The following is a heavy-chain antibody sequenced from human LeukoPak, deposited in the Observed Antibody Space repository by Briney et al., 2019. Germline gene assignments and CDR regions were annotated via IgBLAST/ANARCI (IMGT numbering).Heavy chain of an antibody. CDR1: GFTFSNYA. CDR3: ARAPSGSSDDAFDI. V-gene: IGHV3-30*03. D-gene: IGHD1-26*01. CDR2: ISYDGSNK. J-gene: IGHJ3*02. Sequence: GGSLRLSCAASGFTFSNYAMHWVRQAPGKGLEWVAVISYDGSNKYYADSVKGRFTISRDNSKNTLYLQMNSLRAEDTALYHCARAPSGSSDDAFDIWGQGTMVTVSS.